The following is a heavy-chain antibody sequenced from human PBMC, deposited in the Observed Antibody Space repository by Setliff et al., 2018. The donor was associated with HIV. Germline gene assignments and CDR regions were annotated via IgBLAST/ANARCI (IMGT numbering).Heavy chain of an antibody. Sequence: PGGSLRLSCAASGFTFSTYAMGWVRQAPGKGLEWVSTVGAVGGPTHYAESVKGRFTISKDNSKNTLYLQMSSLRDEDTAVYYCAKVFLFGIDVFDTWGQGTMVTVSS. CDR2: VGAVGGPT. J-gene: IGHJ3*02. V-gene: IGHV3-23*01. CDR3: AKVFLFGIDVFDT. D-gene: IGHD3-16*01. CDR1: GFTFSTYA.